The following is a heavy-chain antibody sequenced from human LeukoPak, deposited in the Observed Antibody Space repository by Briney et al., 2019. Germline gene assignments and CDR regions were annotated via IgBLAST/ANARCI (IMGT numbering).Heavy chain of an antibody. Sequence: SETLSLTCTVSGGSISSHYWSWIRQPPGKGLEWIGYIYYSRSTNYNPSLKSRVTISVDTSKNQFSLKLSSVTAADTAVYYCARGIHAYNWFDPWGQGTLVTVSS. CDR1: GGSISSHY. V-gene: IGHV4-59*11. CDR3: ARGIHAYNWFDP. J-gene: IGHJ5*02. CDR2: IYYSRST.